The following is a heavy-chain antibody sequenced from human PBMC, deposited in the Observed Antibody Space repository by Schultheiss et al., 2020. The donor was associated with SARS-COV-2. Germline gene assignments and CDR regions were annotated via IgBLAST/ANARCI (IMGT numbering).Heavy chain of an antibody. D-gene: IGHD1-1*01. CDR3: ARDLPGPTGTAETFDP. Sequence: ASVKVSCKASGYTFTGYYMHWVRQAPGQGLEWMGWINPNSGGTNYAQKFQGRVTMTRDTSTSTAYMELRSLRSDDTAVYYCARDLPGPTGTAETFDPWGQGTLVTVSS. CDR2: INPNSGGT. V-gene: IGHV1-2*02. J-gene: IGHJ5*02. CDR1: GYTFTGYY.